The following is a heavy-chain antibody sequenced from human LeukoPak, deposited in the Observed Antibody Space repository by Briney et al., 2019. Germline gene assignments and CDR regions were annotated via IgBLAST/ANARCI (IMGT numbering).Heavy chain of an antibody. CDR3: AKEVNPTIFGVVIPGPFDI. V-gene: IGHV3-30*18. J-gene: IGHJ3*02. CDR1: GFIFSSYG. CDR2: ISYDGSNK. Sequence: GGSLRLSCAASGFIFSSYGMHWVRQAPGKGLEWVAVISYDGSNKDYADSVKGRFTISRDNSKNTLYLQMNSLRAEDTAVYYCAKEVNPTIFGVVIPGPFDIWGQGTLVTVSS. D-gene: IGHD3-3*01.